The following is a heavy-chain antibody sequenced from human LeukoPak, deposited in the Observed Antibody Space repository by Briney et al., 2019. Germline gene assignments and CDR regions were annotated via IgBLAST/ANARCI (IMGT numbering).Heavy chain of an antibody. CDR2: ISYSGNT. CDR3: AGGGGDRWGAFRV. CDR1: GASISSYY. D-gene: IGHD2-21*02. Sequence: PSETLSLTCTVSGASISSYYWSWIRQPPGKGLEWIGYISYSGNTNYKPSLRGRVTISVDTSKNQFSLKMTSVTAADTAVYYCAGGGGDRWGAFRVWGQGTMVTVSS. J-gene: IGHJ3*01. V-gene: IGHV4-59*01.